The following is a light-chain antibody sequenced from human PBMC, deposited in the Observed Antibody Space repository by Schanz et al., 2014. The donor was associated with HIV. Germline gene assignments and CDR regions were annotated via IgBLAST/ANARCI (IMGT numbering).Light chain of an antibody. CDR1: SSDVGGYDY. J-gene: IGLJ1*01. Sequence: QSALTQPRSVSGSPGQSVTISCTGTSSDVGGYDYVSWYQQHPGKAPKLMIYDVTKRPSGVSSRFSGSKSGNTASLTISGLQAEDEADYFCSSYTSSLTRVFGTGTKLTVL. CDR2: DVT. V-gene: IGLV2-14*03. CDR3: SSYTSSLTRV.